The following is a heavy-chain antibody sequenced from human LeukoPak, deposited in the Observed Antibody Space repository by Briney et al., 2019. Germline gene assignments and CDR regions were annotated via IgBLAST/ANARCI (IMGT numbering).Heavy chain of an antibody. CDR2: IIWNSGSI. V-gene: IGHV3-9*01. J-gene: IGHJ3*02. CDR1: GFTFSSYA. CDR3: AKTPRYYYDSSGAFDI. Sequence: GGSLRLSCAASGFTFSSYAMHWVRQAPGKGLEWVSGIIWNSGSIGYADSVKGRFTISRDNAKNSLYLQTNSLRAEDTALYYCAKTPRYYYDSSGAFDIWGQGTMVTVSS. D-gene: IGHD3-22*01.